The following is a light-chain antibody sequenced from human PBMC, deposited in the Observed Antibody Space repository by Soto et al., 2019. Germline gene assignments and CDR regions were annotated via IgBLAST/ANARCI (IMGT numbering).Light chain of an antibody. CDR3: SSHTSSSTSYV. Sequence: QSALTQPASVSGSPGQSITISCTGTSSDVGAYNYVSWYQQLPGKAPKLIIYEVTNRPSGVSNRFSGSKSGNTASLTISGVQAEDEADYYCSSHTSSSTSYVFGTGTKVTVL. J-gene: IGLJ1*01. CDR2: EVT. V-gene: IGLV2-14*01. CDR1: SSDVGAYNY.